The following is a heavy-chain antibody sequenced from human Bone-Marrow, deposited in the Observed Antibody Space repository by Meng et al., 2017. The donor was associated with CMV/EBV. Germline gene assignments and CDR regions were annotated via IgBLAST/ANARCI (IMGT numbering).Heavy chain of an antibody. V-gene: IGHV3-30*02. D-gene: IGHD2-15*01. J-gene: IGHJ4*02. CDR2: IRYDGSNK. Sequence: GESLKISCAASGFTFSSYGMHWVRQAPGKGLEWVAFIRYDGSNKYYADSVKGRFTISRDNAKNSLYLQMNSLRAEDTAVYYCARVSPIWWSIDYWGQGTLVTVSS. CDR1: GFTFSSYG. CDR3: ARVSPIWWSIDY.